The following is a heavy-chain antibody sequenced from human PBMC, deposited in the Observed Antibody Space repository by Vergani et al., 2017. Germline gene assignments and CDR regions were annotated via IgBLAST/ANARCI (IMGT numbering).Heavy chain of an antibody. CDR2: ISGSGGST. Sequence: EVQLVESGGGIVKPGGSLRLSCVASGFTFNHYAMNWVRQAPGKGLEWVSGISGSGGSTYYAGSVKGRFTIYRDSSKNTLYLQMNSLSAGDTAVYYCAKANPRNSGYDYLYYYHAMDVWGQGTTVTVSS. CDR3: AKANPRNSGYDYLYYYHAMDV. V-gene: IGHV3-23*04. J-gene: IGHJ6*02. D-gene: IGHD5-12*01. CDR1: GFTFNHYA.